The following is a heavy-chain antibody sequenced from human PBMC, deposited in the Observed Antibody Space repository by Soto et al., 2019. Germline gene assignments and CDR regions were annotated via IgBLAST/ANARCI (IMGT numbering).Heavy chain of an antibody. D-gene: IGHD2-21*02. CDR1: GYTFTGYY. CDR3: ARDREYCGGDCYYYYYYGMDV. Sequence: ASVKVSCKASGYTFTGYYMHWVRQAPGQGLEWMGWINPNSGGTNYAQKFQGWVTMTRDTSISTAYMELSRLRSDDTAVYYCARDREYCGGDCYYYYYYGMDVWGQGTTVTVSS. V-gene: IGHV1-2*04. CDR2: INPNSGGT. J-gene: IGHJ6*02.